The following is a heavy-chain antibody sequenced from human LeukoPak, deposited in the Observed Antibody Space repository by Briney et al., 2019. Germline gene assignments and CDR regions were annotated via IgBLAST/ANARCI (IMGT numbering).Heavy chain of an antibody. CDR2: ISYSGST. CDR3: ARGREYSSGWYSGNFDY. Sequence: PSETLSLTCTVSGDSISSYYWSWIRQPPGNGLEWIGYISYSGSTNYNPSLKSRVTISLDTSKNQFSLKLSSVTAADTAVYYCARGREYSSGWYSGNFDYWGQGTLVTVSS. V-gene: IGHV4-59*12. J-gene: IGHJ4*02. D-gene: IGHD6-19*01. CDR1: GDSISSYY.